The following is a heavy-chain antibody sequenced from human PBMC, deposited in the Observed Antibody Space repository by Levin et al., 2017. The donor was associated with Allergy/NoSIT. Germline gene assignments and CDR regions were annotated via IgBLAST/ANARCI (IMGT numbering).Heavy chain of an antibody. Sequence: GESLKISCQGSGYSFISYWIAWVRQMPGKGLEWMGSVYPADSDATYNPSFLGQVSLSVDKSLNTAYLQLSRLKPSDTAIYYCAKIDSHSGYGMNVWGQGTTVTVSS. CDR1: GYSFISYW. V-gene: IGHV5-51*01. CDR2: VYPADSDA. CDR3: AKIDSHSGYGMNV. J-gene: IGHJ6*02. D-gene: IGHD2-15*01.